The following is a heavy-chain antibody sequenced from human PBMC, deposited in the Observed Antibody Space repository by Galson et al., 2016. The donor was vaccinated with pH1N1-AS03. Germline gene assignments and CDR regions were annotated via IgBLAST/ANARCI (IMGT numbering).Heavy chain of an antibody. J-gene: IGHJ4*02. CDR3: ARRGPCTGIFCYDLDS. CDR1: GDSFNTYW. V-gene: IGHV5-51*03. D-gene: IGHD2-8*02. CDR2: IYPGDSDT. Sequence: QSGAEVKKPGESLKISCKGSGDSFNTYWIGWVRQMPGKGLEWMGIIYPGDSDTRYSPSFQGHVTISADASISTAYLQWSSLKASDTAIYYCARRGPCTGIFCYDLDSWGQGTMVTVSS.